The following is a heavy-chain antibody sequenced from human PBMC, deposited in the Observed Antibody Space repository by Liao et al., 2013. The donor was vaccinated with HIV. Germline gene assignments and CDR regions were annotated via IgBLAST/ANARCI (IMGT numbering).Heavy chain of an antibody. CDR3: AASQWLVPDY. CDR2: IYYSGST. Sequence: QLQLQESGSGLVKPSQTLSLTCAVSGGSISSGGYSWSWIRQPPGKGLEWIGYIYYSGSTYYNPSLKSRVTISVDTSKNQFSLKLSSVTAADTAVYYCAASQWLVPDYWGQGTLVTVSS. V-gene: IGHV4-30-2*05. J-gene: IGHJ4*02. CDR1: GGSISSGGYS. D-gene: IGHD6-19*01.